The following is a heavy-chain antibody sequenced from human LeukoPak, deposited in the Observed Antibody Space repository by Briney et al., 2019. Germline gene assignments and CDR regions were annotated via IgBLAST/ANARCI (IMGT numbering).Heavy chain of an antibody. V-gene: IGHV4-59*01. CDR3: ARVAGRPYYFDY. J-gene: IGHJ4*02. CDR1: GGSISSYY. D-gene: IGHD1-26*01. Sequence: SETLSLTRTVSGGSISSYYWSWIRQPPGKGLEWIGYIYYSGSTNYNPSLKSRVTISVDTSKNQFSLKLSSVTAADTAVYYCARVAGRPYYFDYWGQGTLVTVSS. CDR2: IYYSGST.